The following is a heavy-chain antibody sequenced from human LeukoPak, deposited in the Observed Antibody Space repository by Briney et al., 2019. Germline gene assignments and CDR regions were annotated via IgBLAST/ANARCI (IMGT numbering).Heavy chain of an antibody. CDR2: IKSKTDGGTT. CDR1: GFTFSNAW. CDR3: TTDRAGDAFDI. V-gene: IGHV3-15*01. Sequence: KSGGSLRLSCAASGFTFSNAWMSWVRQAPGKGLERVGRIKSKTDGGTTDYAAPVKGRFTISRDDSKNTLYLQMNSLKTEDTAVYYCTTDRAGDAFDIWGQGTMVTVSS. J-gene: IGHJ3*02.